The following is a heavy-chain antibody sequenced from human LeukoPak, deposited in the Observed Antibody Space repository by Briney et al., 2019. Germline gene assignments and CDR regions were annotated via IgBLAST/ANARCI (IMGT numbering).Heavy chain of an antibody. Sequence: SETLSLTCTVSGGSISSSSYYWVWIRQPPGKGLVGFGSIYNSGSTYYNPSLKRRVTISVDASKNQFSLKLSSVTAADTAVYYCARHSPDPHDYGDFWGEGTLVSFSS. J-gene: IGHJ4*02. CDR1: GGSISSSSYY. CDR3: ARHSPDPHDYGDF. CDR2: IYNSGST. V-gene: IGHV4-39*01.